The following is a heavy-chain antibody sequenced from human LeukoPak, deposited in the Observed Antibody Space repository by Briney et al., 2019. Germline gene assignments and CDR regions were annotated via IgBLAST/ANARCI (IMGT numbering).Heavy chain of an antibody. CDR1: GYTFIGYY. J-gene: IGHJ4*02. V-gene: IGHV1-2*02. CDR3: ARDASPFDY. Sequence: ASVKVSCTASGYTFIGYYIHWVRQAPGQGLEWMGWINPNSGGTNYAQRSQGRVTMTRDTSISTAYMELSGLRSDDTAVYYCARDASPFDYWGQGTRVSVSS. CDR2: INPNSGGT.